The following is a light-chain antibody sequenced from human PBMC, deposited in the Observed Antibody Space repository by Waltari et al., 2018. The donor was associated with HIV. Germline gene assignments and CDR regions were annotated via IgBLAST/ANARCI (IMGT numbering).Light chain of an antibody. J-gene: IGKJ3*01. CDR3: QQYNDWPPLFT. Sequence: EIVMMQSPATLSVSPAESVTLSCRASRSIGSNLAWYQQKPGQGPRLLMCGASTRATGIPDRNSGSGFGTELTLTIHNLQSEDFAVDYCQQYNDWPPLFTFGPGTKVDIK. CDR1: RSIGSN. V-gene: IGKV3-15*01. CDR2: GAS.